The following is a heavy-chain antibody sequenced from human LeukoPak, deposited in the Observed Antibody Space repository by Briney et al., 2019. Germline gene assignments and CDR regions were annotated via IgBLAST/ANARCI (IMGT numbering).Heavy chain of an antibody. CDR2: ISGGSHTI. CDR3: ARLDRYYFDSSGYTYYYYMDV. J-gene: IGHJ6*03. D-gene: IGHD3-22*01. V-gene: IGHV3-48*01. CDR1: GFTFSSHS. Sequence: GGSLRLSCEASGFTFSSHSMNWVRQAPGKGLEWVSYISGGSHTIYYADSVKGRFTISRDNAENSLYLQMSSLRAEDTAVYYCARLDRYYFDSSGYTYYYYMDVWGKGTTVTVSS.